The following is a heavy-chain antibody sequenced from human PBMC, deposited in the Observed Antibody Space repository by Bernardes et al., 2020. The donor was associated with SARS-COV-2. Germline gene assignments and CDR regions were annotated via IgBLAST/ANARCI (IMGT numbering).Heavy chain of an antibody. D-gene: IGHD4-17*01. Sequence: LRLSCAAFGYSFSSYAMTWVRQAPGKGLEWVSAISGSAGSTYYADSLKGRFTISRDNSKNTLYLQMNSLRAEDTAVYYCARSRDYGDFGGILRGYYFHHWGQGTLVTVSS. CDR1: GYSFSSYA. V-gene: IGHV3-23*01. CDR3: ARSRDYGDFGGILRGYYFHH. J-gene: IGHJ4*02. CDR2: ISGSAGST.